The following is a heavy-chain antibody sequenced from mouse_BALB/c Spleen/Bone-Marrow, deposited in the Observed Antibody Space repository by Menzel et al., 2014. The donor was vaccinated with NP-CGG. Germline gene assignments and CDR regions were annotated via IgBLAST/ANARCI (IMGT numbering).Heavy chain of an antibody. CDR2: ISNGGGST. CDR3: ARQSYEGFAY. J-gene: IGHJ3*01. CDR1: GFTFSSYT. Sequence: EVKRVESGGNLVQPGGSLKLSCAASGFTFSSYTMSWVRQTPEKRLGWVAYISNGGGSTYYPDTVKGRFTISRDNATNTLYLQMSSLKSEDTAMYYCARQSYEGFAYWGQGTLVTVSA. V-gene: IGHV5-12-2*01. D-gene: IGHD2-3*01.